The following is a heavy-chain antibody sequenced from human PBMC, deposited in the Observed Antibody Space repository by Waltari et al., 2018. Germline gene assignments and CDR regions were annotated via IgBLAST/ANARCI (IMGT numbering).Heavy chain of an antibody. D-gene: IGHD3-16*01. CDR2: INANNGRT. CDR1: GFTFMSYA. Sequence: QVQLVQSGAEVKKPGASVKISCKASGFTFMSYAFHWVRQAPGQTLEWMGWINANNGRTKYSEKLQGRVTITRDRYTGTAYMELSSLRSEDTAKYFCARGPLGGLYAGDYFDYWGQGTLVSVSP. V-gene: IGHV1-3*01. J-gene: IGHJ4*02. CDR3: ARGPLGGLYAGDYFDY.